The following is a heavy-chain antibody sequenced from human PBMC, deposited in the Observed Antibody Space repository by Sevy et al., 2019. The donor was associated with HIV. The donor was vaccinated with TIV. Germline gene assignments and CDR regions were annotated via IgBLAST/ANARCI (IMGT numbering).Heavy chain of an antibody. CDR3: ARDRGSSRLFDY. V-gene: IGHV3-7*01. CDR2: INQDESEQ. J-gene: IGHJ4*02. D-gene: IGHD1-26*01. CDR1: GFTFSTYW. Sequence: GGSLRLSCAASGFTFSTYWMSWVRQTPGKGLEWVANINQDESEQHYVDSLKGRFTISRDNAKNSLYLQMDSLRAEDTAVYYCARDRGSSRLFDYWGQGTLVTVSS.